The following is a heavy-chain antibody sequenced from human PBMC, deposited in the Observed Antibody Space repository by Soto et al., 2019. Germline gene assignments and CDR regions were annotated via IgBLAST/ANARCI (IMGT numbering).Heavy chain of an antibody. CDR1: GFTFSSYA. Sequence: EVQLLESGGGLVQPGGSLRLSCAASGFTFSSYAMTWVRQAPGKGLEWVSAISGSGGSTYYADSVKGRFTISRDNSKTTLYLQMDSLRAEDTAVYYCAKFLGSSSMNCFDYWGQGTLVTVSS. V-gene: IGHV3-23*01. CDR3: AKFLGSSSMNCFDY. J-gene: IGHJ4*02. D-gene: IGHD6-6*01. CDR2: ISGSGGST.